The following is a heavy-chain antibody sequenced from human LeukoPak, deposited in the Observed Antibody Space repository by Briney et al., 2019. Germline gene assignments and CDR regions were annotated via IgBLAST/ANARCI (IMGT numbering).Heavy chain of an antibody. Sequence: ASVKVSCKASGGTFSSYAISWVRQAPGQGLEWMGGIIPIFGTANYAQKFQGRVTITTDESTSTAYMELSSLRSEDTAVYYCARPSTVTLYYYYMDVWGKGTTVTVSS. V-gene: IGHV1-69*05. D-gene: IGHD4-17*01. J-gene: IGHJ6*03. CDR1: GGTFSSYA. CDR2: IIPIFGTA. CDR3: ARPSTVTLYYYYMDV.